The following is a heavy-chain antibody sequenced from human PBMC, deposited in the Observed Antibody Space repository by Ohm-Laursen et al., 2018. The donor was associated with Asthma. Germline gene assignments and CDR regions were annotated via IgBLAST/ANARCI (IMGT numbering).Heavy chain of an antibody. CDR2: LFPDGRRT. CDR1: GFIFSDYF. Sequence: GSLRLSCTASGFIFSDYFMHWVRQRPGEGLVWISHLFPDGRRTNYADPVKGRFTISRDNSKNTLYLQMNSLRAEDTAVYYCASTNDYEAFDIWGQGTMVTVSS. V-gene: IGHV3-74*01. CDR3: ASTNDYEAFDI. J-gene: IGHJ3*02. D-gene: IGHD2-8*01.